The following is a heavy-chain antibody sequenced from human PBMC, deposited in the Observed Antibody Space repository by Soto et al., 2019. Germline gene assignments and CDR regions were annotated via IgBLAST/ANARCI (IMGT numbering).Heavy chain of an antibody. CDR1: GFTFKTFT. Sequence: GSLRLSCAASGFTFKTFTMSWVRQAPGKGLEWVSAISGSGGDTFYRGSVKDRFTISRDNSKNTVSLQMNSLRAEDTALYYCAKEDEFGDYDNDAFDFWGQGTMVTVSS. J-gene: IGHJ3*01. D-gene: IGHD4-17*01. CDR3: AKEDEFGDYDNDAFDF. CDR2: ISGSGGDT. V-gene: IGHV3-23*01.